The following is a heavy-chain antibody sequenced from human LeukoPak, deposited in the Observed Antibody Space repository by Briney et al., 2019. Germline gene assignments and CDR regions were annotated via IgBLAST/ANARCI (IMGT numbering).Heavy chain of an antibody. D-gene: IGHD4-17*01. CDR2: TWYDESHK. V-gene: IGHV3-33*08. CDR1: GFTFSTYA. Sequence: GGSLRLSCAASGFTFSTYAMHWVRQAPGKGLGWVAVTWYDESHKYYADSVRGRFTISRDNSKNALYLQMNSLRAEDTAVYYCARPSDGYYAQGGYFDYWGQGSLVTVSS. J-gene: IGHJ4*03. CDR3: ARPSDGYYAQGGYFDY.